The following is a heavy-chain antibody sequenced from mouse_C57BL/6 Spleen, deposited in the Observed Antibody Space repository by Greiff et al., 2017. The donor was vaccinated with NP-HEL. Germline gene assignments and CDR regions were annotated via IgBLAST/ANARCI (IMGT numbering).Heavy chain of an antibody. D-gene: IGHD1-1*01. V-gene: IGHV5-12*01. CDR3: ARLGSSYAMDY. CDR2: ISNGGGST. J-gene: IGHJ4*01. Sequence: EVMLVESGGGLVQPGGSLKLSCAASGFTFSDYYMYWVRQTPEKRLEWVAYISNGGGSTYYPDTVKGRFTISRDNAKNTLYLQMSRLKSEDTAMYYCARLGSSYAMDYWGQGTSVTVSS. CDR1: GFTFSDYY.